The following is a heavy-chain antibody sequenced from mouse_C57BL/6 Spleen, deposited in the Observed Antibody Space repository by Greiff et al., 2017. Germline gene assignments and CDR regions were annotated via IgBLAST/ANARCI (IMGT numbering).Heavy chain of an antibody. CDR2: IYPRSGNT. D-gene: IGHD4-1*01. CDR3: ARGTGPDY. J-gene: IGHJ2*01. V-gene: IGHV1-81*01. CDR1: GYTFTSYG. Sequence: VKLQESGAELARPGASVKLSCKASGYTFTSYGISWVKQRTGQGLEWIGEIYPRSGNTYYNEKFKGKATLTADKSSSTAYMELRSLTSEDSAVYFCARGTGPDYWGQGTTLTVSS.